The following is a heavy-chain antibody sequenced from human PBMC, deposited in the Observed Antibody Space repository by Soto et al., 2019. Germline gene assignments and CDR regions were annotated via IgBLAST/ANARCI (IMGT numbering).Heavy chain of an antibody. V-gene: IGHV3-7*01. CDR2: IKQDGSQK. Sequence: PGGSLRLSCAASGFTFSSSWMNWVRLAPGKGLEWVATIKQDGSQKYYLDSVKGRFTISRDNAKNSVYLQMNSLRAEDTAVYYCARSRVNWGQGVLVTVPQ. J-gene: IGHJ4*02. D-gene: IGHD6-13*01. CDR3: ARSRVN. CDR1: GFTFSSSW.